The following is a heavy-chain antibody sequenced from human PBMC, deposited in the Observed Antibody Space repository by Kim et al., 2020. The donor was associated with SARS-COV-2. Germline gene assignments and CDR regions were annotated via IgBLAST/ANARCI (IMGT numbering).Heavy chain of an antibody. J-gene: IGHJ4*02. Sequence: SETLSLTCSVSAVAVTSANYYWGWVRQPPGKGLEWIGSVHSSGRAFYNPSLESRVTMFVDTSTNQFSLRLNSATVADTALYFCVRQNSRTYIYFWGLGSLVTVSS. V-gene: IGHV4-39*01. D-gene: IGHD6-13*01. CDR1: AVAVTSANYY. CDR2: VHSSGRA. CDR3: VRQNSRTYIYF.